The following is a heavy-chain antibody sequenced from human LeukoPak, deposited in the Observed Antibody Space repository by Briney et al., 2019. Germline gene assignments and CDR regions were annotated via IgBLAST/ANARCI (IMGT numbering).Heavy chain of an antibody. Sequence: GGSLRLPCAASGLNHKFWMSWVRQAPGRGLQWVANIKYDGTEKNYVESVRGRFTIGLDNATTSVFLQMTGLRVDDTAIYYCASQQDLKFILSSGGCYFEIWGQGRLVTVSS. CDR1: GLNHKFW. J-gene: IGHJ4*02. V-gene: IGHV3-7*01. CDR2: IKYDGTEK. D-gene: IGHD3-16*01. CDR3: ASQQDLKFILSSGGCYFEI.